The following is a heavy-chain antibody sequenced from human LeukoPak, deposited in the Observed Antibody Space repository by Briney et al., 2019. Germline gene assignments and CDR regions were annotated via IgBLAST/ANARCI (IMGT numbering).Heavy chain of an antibody. V-gene: IGHV3-48*01. CDR3: ARDWDSNSFDY. Sequence: GGSLRLSCAASGFTFSSYSMNWVRQAPGKGLEWVSYISSSSSTIYYADSVKGRFTISRDNAKNSLYLQMNSLRAEDTAVYYCARDWDSNSFDYWGQGTLVTVPS. D-gene: IGHD4-11*01. J-gene: IGHJ4*02. CDR1: GFTFSSYS. CDR2: ISSSSSTI.